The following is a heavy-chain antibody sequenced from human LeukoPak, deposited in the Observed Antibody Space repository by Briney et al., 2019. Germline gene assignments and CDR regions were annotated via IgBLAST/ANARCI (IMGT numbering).Heavy chain of an antibody. CDR1: GGSINSSSYY. J-gene: IGHJ4*02. CDR2: IYYSGST. D-gene: IGHD3-10*01. Sequence: SETLSLTCTVSGGSINSSSYYWGCIRQPPGKGLEWIGSIYYSGSTYYNPSLKSRVTVSVDTSKNQFSLKLSSVTAADTAVYYCARHGSYYDYWGQGTLVTVSS. CDR3: ARHGSYYDY. V-gene: IGHV4-39*01.